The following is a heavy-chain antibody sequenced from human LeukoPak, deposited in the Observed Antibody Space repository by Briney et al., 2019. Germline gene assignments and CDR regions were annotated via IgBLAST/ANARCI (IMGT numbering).Heavy chain of an antibody. Sequence: GASEKVSCKASGYTFSNLGINWVRQGPGQGLEWMGWISGSNDNPNYGQKFQGRFTSTTDSSTSTAYMELRNLRSDDTAVYYCARDGTSTDDYWGQGTLVTVSS. J-gene: IGHJ4*02. CDR2: ISGSNDNP. CDR3: ARDGTSTDDY. V-gene: IGHV1-18*01. D-gene: IGHD2-2*01. CDR1: GYTFSNLG.